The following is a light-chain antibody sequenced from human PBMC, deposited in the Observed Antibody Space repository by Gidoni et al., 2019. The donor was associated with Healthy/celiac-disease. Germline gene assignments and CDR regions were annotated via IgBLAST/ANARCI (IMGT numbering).Light chain of an antibody. CDR2: KVS. CDR3: MQGTHWPLT. V-gene: IGKV2-30*01. CDR1: QSLVYSDRNTY. Sequence: DVVMTQSPLSLPVTLGQPASISCMSSQSLVYSDRNTYLNWFQQRPGQPPRRLIYKVSIRDSGVPERFSGSGSGADFTLKISRVEAEDVGCYYCMQGTHWPLTFGGGTKVEIK. J-gene: IGKJ4*01.